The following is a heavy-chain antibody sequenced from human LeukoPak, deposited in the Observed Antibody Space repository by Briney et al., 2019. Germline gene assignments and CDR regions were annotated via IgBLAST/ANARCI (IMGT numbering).Heavy chain of an antibody. V-gene: IGHV3-21*01. CDR2: ITRSSAYI. CDR3: ARDDVGPTRRGMDV. CDR1: GFTFNTCS. Sequence: GGSLRLSCAASGFTFNTCSMNWVRQAPGKGLDWVSSITRSSAYIYYADSVRGRFTISRDNAKNSLYLQMNSLGADDTAVYYCARDDVGPTRRGMDVWGQGTMVTVSS. J-gene: IGHJ6*02. D-gene: IGHD1-1*01.